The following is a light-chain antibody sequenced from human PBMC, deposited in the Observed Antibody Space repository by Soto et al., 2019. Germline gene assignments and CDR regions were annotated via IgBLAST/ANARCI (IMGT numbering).Light chain of an antibody. CDR3: QQFGSPPIT. J-gene: IGKJ5*01. V-gene: IGKV3D-20*01. Sequence: ELVLTQSPATLSVSPGEGATLSCGGSENVRSNYIVWYQQKTGLAPRLLISEASTRATGIPDRLSGSGSGRDLNLTISRVEPEDFAIYYCQQFGSPPITCGQGTRLEIK. CDR1: ENVRSNY. CDR2: EAS.